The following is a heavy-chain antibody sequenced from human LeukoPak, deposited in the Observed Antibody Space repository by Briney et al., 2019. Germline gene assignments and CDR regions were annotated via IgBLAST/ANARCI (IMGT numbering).Heavy chain of an antibody. CDR1: GGSISSAGYY. J-gene: IGHJ4*02. Sequence: SETLSLTCTVSGGSISSAGYYWSWIRQPPGKGLEWIGYIYHSGSTYYNPSLKSRVTISVDRSKNQFSLKLSSVTAADTAVYYCARGGSGSFPLPFDYWGQGTLVTVSS. CDR3: ARGGSGSFPLPFDY. V-gene: IGHV4-30-2*01. CDR2: IYHSGST. D-gene: IGHD3-10*01.